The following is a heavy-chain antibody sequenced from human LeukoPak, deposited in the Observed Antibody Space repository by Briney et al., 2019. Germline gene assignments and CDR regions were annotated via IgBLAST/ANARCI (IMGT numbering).Heavy chain of an antibody. CDR2: IDTDGSTT. Sequence: PGGSLRLSCAASGFTFRSYWMHWVRQAPGKGLVWVSRIDTDGSTTSYADSVRGRFTISRDNAKNTLYLQMNSLRAEDTAVYYCARGPGAFDIWGQGTMVTVSS. CDR1: GFTFRSYW. V-gene: IGHV3-74*01. J-gene: IGHJ3*02. D-gene: IGHD2-2*01. CDR3: ARGPGAFDI.